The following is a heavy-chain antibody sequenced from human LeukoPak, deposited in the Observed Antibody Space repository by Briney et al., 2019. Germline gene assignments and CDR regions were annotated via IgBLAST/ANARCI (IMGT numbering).Heavy chain of an antibody. CDR2: INPNSGGT. D-gene: IGHD3-3*01. J-gene: IGHJ4*02. Sequence: GASVKVSCKASGYTFTGYYMHWVRQAPGQGLEWMGRINPNSGGTNYAQKFQGRVTMTRDTSISTAYMELSRLRSDDTAVYYCARGQFGVVIDNYFDYWGQGTLVTVSS. CDR1: GYTFTGYY. CDR3: ARGQFGVVIDNYFDY. V-gene: IGHV1-2*06.